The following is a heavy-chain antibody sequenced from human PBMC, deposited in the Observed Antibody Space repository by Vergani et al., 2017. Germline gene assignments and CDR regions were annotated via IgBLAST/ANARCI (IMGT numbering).Heavy chain of an antibody. CDR1: GFTFSSYS. D-gene: IGHD6-19*01. V-gene: IGHV3-21*01. CDR3: GRDPSSRRAVAGVNWFDP. J-gene: IGHJ5*02. CDR2: ISSSSSYI. Sequence: EVQLVESGGGLVKPGGSLRLSCAASGFTFSSYSMNWVRQAPGKGLEWVTSISSSSSYIYYADSVKGRFTISRDNAKNSLYLQMNSLRAEDTAVYYCGRDPSSRRAVAGVNWFDPWGQGTLVTVSS.